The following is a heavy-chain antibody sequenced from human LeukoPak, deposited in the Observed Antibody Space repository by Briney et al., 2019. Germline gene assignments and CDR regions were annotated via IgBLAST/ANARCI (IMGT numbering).Heavy chain of an antibody. CDR2: ISGSGGST. V-gene: IGHV3-23*01. D-gene: IGHD2-2*01. J-gene: IGHJ4*02. Sequence: GGSLRLSCAASGFTFSSYAMSWVRQAPGKGREWVSAISGSGGSTYYADSVKGRFTISRDNSKNTLYLQMNSLRAEDTAVYYCAKLPILYCSSTSCYLWGQGTLVTVSS. CDR3: AKLPILYCSSTSCYL. CDR1: GFTFSSYA.